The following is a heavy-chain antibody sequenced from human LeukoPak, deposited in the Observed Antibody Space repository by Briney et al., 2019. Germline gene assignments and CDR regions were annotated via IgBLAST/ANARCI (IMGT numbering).Heavy chain of an antibody. CDR1: GASVGSAGYY. CDR2: IYYIRNT. D-gene: IGHD1-26*01. V-gene: IGHV4-61*08. J-gene: IGHJ4*02. CDR3: ARTQSQSGSYRYYFGY. Sequence: SETLSLTCTVSGASVGSAGYYWSWIRQPPGGGLEWIGYIYYIRNTNYNPSLKSRVTMSLDPSENQFSLKLNSVTAADTAVHYCARTQSQSGSYRYYFGYWGQGTLVTVSS.